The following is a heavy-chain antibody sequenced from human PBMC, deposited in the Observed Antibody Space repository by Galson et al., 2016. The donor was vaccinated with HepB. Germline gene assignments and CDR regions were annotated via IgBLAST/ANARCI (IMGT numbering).Heavy chain of an antibody. CDR3: ARIGYYGSGRHFDH. Sequence: PALVKPTQTLTLTCAFSGFSLKTTGTCVGWIRQPPGKALEWLALRDWEEETYYTASLKTRLTISRDTSENQVVLTMTNMDPVDTATYYCARIGYYGSGRHFDHWGQGTLVTVSS. J-gene: IGHJ4*02. CDR1: GFSLKTTGTC. D-gene: IGHD3-10*01. V-gene: IGHV2-70*01. CDR2: RDWEEET.